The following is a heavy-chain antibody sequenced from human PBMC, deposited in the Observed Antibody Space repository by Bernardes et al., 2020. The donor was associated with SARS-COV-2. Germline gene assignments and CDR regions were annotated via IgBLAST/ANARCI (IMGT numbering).Heavy chain of an antibody. V-gene: IGHV3-23*01. D-gene: IGHD5-18*01. Sequence: GGSLRLSCAASGFTFSGYAMSWVRQPPGKGLEWVSTICGSGSSTYYADSVKRRFTISRASSTNTLFLQMSSLGADDTAVLYCAKDPRSSGYGSCYFDYWGRGALVTVSS. J-gene: IGHJ4*02. CDR3: AKDPRSSGYGSCYFDY. CDR1: GFTFSGYA. CDR2: ICGSGSST.